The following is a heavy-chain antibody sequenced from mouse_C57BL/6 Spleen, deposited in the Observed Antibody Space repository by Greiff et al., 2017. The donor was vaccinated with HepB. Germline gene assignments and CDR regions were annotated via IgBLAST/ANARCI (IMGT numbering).Heavy chain of an antibody. V-gene: IGHV5-17*01. CDR3: ARLGPWFAY. J-gene: IGHJ3*01. CDR1: GFTFSDYG. Sequence: EVMLVESGGGLVKPGGSLKLSCAASGFTFSDYGMHWVRQAPEKGLEWVAYISSGSSTIYYADTVKGRFTISRDNAKNTRFLQMTSLRSEDTAMYYCARLGPWFAYWGQGTLVTVSA. D-gene: IGHD4-1*01. CDR2: ISSGSSTI.